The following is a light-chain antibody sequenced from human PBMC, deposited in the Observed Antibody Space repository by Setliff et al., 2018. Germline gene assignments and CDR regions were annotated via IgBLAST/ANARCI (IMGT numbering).Light chain of an antibody. CDR3: CSYAGSYTSLYV. CDR1: SSDVGGYKY. Sequence: QSALAQPRSVSGSPGQSVTISCTGTSSDVGGYKYVSWYQQHPGKAPKIMIYDVSKRPSGVPDRFSGSKSGNTASLTISGLQAEDEADYYCCSYAGSYTSLYVFGTGTKVTVL. J-gene: IGLJ1*01. V-gene: IGLV2-11*01. CDR2: DVS.